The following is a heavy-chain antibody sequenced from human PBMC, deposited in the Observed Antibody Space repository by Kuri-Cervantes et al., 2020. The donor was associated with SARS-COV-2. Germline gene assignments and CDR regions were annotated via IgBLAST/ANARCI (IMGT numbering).Heavy chain of an antibody. D-gene: IGHD2-21*01. CDR3: ARVAGEGPIYYYYMDV. CDR1: GFTFEDYA. J-gene: IGHJ6*03. CDR2: ISGDGDST. V-gene: IGHV3-43D*03. Sequence: GGSLRLSCAASGFTFEDYAMHWVRQAPGKGLEWVSLISGDGDSTYYADSVKGRFTISRDNSKNSLYLQMNSLRGDDTAVYYCARVAGEGPIYYYYMDVWGKGTTVTVSS.